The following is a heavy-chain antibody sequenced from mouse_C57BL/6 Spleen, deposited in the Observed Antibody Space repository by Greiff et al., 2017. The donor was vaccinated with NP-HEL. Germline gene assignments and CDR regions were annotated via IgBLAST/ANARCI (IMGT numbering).Heavy chain of an antibody. V-gene: IGHV1-82*01. J-gene: IGHJ2*01. Sequence: QVQLKQSGPELVKPGASVKISCKASGYAFGSSWMNWVKQRPGKGLEWIGRIYPGDGDTNYNGKFKGKATLTADKSSSTAYMQLSSLTSEDSAVYFCAKEVRVVATGFDYWGQGTTLTVSS. CDR2: IYPGDGDT. D-gene: IGHD1-1*01. CDR1: GYAFGSSW. CDR3: AKEVRVVATGFDY.